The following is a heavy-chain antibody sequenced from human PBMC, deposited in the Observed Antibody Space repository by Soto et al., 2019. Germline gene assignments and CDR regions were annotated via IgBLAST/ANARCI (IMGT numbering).Heavy chain of an antibody. V-gene: IGHV4-59*01. CDR2: IYYSGTT. CDR1: GGSISSYY. CDR3: ARAHRDNMNFDY. Sequence: SETLSLTCTVSGGSISSYYWSWIRQPPGKGLEWIGFIYYSGTTNHNPSLKSRVSISVDTSKNQFSLKLTSVIAAATAVYYCARAHRDNMNFDYWGQGTLVTVSS. J-gene: IGHJ4*02. D-gene: IGHD1-1*01.